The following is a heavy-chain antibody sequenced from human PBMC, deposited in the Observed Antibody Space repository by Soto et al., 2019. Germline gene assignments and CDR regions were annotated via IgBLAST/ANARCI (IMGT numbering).Heavy chain of an antibody. CDR3: ARAYNWNYYFDY. D-gene: IGHD1-7*01. Sequence: QVQLVESGGGVVQPGRSLRLSCAASGFTFSSYAMHWVRQAPGKGLEWVAVISYDGSNKYYADSVKGRFTISRDNSKNTLYLQMNSLRAEDTAVYYCARAYNWNYYFDYWGQGTLVTVSS. V-gene: IGHV3-30-3*01. J-gene: IGHJ4*02. CDR1: GFTFSSYA. CDR2: ISYDGSNK.